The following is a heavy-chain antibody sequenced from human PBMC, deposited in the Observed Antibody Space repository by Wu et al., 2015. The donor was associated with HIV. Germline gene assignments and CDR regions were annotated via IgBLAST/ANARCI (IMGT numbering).Heavy chain of an antibody. J-gene: IGHJ6*02. CDR2: IIPILGTA. Sequence: QVQLVQSGAEVKKPGSSVKVSCKASGGTFSSYAISWVRQAPGQGLEWMGGIIPILGTANYAQKFQGRVTITTDESTSTAYMELSSLRSEDTAVYYCARDQERSGSLRGFYYYYGMDVWGQGTTVTVSS. D-gene: IGHD1-26*01. CDR1: GGTFSSYA. V-gene: IGHV1-69*05. CDR3: ARDQERSGSLRGFYYYYGMDV.